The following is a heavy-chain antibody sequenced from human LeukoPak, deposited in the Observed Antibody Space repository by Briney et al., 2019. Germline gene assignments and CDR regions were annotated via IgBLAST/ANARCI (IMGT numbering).Heavy chain of an antibody. CDR1: GGSISSYY. CDR3: ARGGSYLKDAFDV. D-gene: IGHD1-26*01. J-gene: IGHJ3*01. Sequence: SETLSLTCPVSGGSISSYYWSWIRQPPGKGLEWIGCIYHSGSTNYTPSLKSRATISVDTSKNQSSLKMSSVTAADTAVYYCARGGSYLKDAFDVWGQGTMVTVSS. CDR2: IYHSGST. V-gene: IGHV4-59*01.